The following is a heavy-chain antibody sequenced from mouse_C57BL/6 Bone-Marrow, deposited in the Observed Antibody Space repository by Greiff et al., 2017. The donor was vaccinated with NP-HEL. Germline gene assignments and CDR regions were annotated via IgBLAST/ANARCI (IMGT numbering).Heavy chain of an antibody. J-gene: IGHJ4*01. Sequence: EVQVVESGGDLVKPGGSLKLSCAASGFTFSSYGMSWVRQTPDKRLEWVATISSGGSYTYYPDSVKGRFTISRDNAKNTLYLQMSSLKSEDTAMYYCARQDYGYLYAMDYWGQGASVTVAS. D-gene: IGHD2-2*01. V-gene: IGHV5-6*01. CDR2: ISSGGSYT. CDR1: GFTFSSYG. CDR3: ARQDYGYLYAMDY.